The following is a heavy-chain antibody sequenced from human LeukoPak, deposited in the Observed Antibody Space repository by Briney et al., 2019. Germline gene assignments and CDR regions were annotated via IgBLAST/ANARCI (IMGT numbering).Heavy chain of an antibody. CDR3: ARDREPGGWVQGAFDI. J-gene: IGHJ3*02. CDR1: GFTFSSYS. CDR2: ISSSSSYI. Sequence: GGSLRLSCAASGFTFSSYSMNWVRQAPGKGLEWVSSISSSSSYIYYADSVKGRFTISRDNAKNSLYLQMNSLRAEDTAVYYCARDREPGGWVQGAFDIWGQGTMVTVSS. D-gene: IGHD1-26*01. V-gene: IGHV3-21*01.